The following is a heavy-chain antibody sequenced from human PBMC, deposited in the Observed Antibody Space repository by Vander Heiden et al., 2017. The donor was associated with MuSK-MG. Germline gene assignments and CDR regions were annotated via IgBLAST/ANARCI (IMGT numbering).Heavy chain of an antibody. CDR2: ISWNSGSI. V-gene: IGHV3-9*01. Sequence: EVQLVESGGGLVQPGRSLRLSCAASGFTFDDYAMHWVRQGPGKGLEWVSGISWNSGSIGYADSVKGRFTISRDNAKNSLYLQMNSLRAEDTALYYCAKDQSWYPNAAYFQHWGQGTLVTVSS. CDR1: GFTFDDYA. CDR3: AKDQSWYPNAAYFQH. J-gene: IGHJ1*01. D-gene: IGHD6-13*01.